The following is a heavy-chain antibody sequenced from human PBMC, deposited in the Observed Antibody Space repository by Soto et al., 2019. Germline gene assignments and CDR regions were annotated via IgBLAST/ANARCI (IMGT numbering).Heavy chain of an antibody. CDR2: ISYDGSNK. Sequence: QVQLVESGGGVVQPGRSLRLSCAASGFTFSSYGMHWVRQAPGKGLEWVAVISYDGSNKYYADSVKGRFTISRDNSKNTLYLQMNSLRAEDTAVYYCAKVCTGTYDAFDIWGQGTMVTVSS. J-gene: IGHJ3*02. CDR3: AKVCTGTYDAFDI. V-gene: IGHV3-30*18. CDR1: GFTFSSYG. D-gene: IGHD1-1*01.